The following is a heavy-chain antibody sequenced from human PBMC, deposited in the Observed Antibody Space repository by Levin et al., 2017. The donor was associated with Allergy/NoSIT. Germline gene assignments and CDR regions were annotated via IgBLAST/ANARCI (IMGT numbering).Heavy chain of an antibody. V-gene: IGHV4-30-2*01. CDR1: GGSISSGGYS. CDR2: IYLSGST. D-gene: IGHD5-18*01. Sequence: SQTLSLTCAVPGGSISSGGYSWSWIRQPPGKGLEWIGNIYLSGSTNDNPSLKTRVTMSVDRSKNQFSLKLRSVTAADTAVYYCARVAGYSYGYYFDYWGPGTLVTVSS. J-gene: IGHJ4*02. CDR3: ARVAGYSYGYYFDY.